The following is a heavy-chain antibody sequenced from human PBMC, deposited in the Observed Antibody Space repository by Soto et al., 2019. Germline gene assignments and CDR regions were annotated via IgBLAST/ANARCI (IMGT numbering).Heavy chain of an antibody. J-gene: IGHJ4*02. CDR2: IHHSGST. D-gene: IGHD2-15*01. CDR3: ASPGYCSDGTCYPDY. Sequence: SETLSLTCAVYGGSLSGSYWSWIRQPPGTGLEWIGEIHHSGSTYYNPSLKSRVTLSVDTSKNQFSLKLNSVTAADTAVYYCASPGYCSDGTCYPDYWGQGTLVTVSS. V-gene: IGHV4-34*01. CDR1: GGSLSGSY.